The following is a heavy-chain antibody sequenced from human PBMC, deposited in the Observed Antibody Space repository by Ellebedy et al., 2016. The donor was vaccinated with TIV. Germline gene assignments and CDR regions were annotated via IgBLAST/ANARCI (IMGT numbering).Heavy chain of an antibody. V-gene: IGHV3-23*01. CDR2: ISGSGATT. D-gene: IGHD1-14*01. CDR1: GFTFSSYS. CDR3: AKKYTPGTRTYDF. Sequence: GESLKISXAASGFTFSSYSMNWVRQAPGKGLEWVSVISGSGATTYYADSVKGRFTISRDNSKNTLYLQMNSLRAEDTAVYYCAKKYTPGTRTYDFWGLGTLVTVSS. J-gene: IGHJ4*02.